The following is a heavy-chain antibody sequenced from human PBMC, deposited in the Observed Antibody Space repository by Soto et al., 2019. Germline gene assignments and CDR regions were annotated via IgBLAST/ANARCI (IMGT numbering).Heavy chain of an antibody. CDR3: AKEDYSSSLYYFDY. D-gene: IGHD6-13*01. Sequence: LRLACPASGVSFSSYAMTCVRQAPGKGLEWVSSISASSGSTYYADSVEGRFTIFRDNSENTLYLQMSSLRVEDTAIYYCAKEDYSSSLYYFDYWGQGTLVTVSS. J-gene: IGHJ4*02. CDR2: ISASSGST. V-gene: IGHV3-23*01. CDR1: GVSFSSYA.